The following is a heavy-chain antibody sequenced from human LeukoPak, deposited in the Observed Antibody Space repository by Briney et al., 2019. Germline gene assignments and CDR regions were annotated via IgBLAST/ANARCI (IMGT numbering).Heavy chain of an antibody. V-gene: IGHV4-34*01. CDR2: IKHSVST. Sequence: SXIRQPXGXXXEWIGEIKHSVSTNYNPSLKSRVTISVDTSKNQFSLKLSSVTAADTAVYYCARTAMTYVPIDYWGQGTLVTVSS. D-gene: IGHD5-18*01. J-gene: IGHJ4*02. CDR3: ARTAMTYVPIDY.